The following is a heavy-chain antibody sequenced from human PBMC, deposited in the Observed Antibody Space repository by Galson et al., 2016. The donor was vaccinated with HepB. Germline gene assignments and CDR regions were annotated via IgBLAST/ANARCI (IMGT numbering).Heavy chain of an antibody. J-gene: IGHJ4*02. D-gene: IGHD3-16*02. V-gene: IGHV3-23*01. CDR1: GFTFSRYA. CDR2: LSGSGAHT. CDR3: AKDYVGGSYLLTQFDY. Sequence: SLRLSCAASGFTFSRYAMTWVRQAPGKGLEWVSGLSGSGAHTYYADSVKGRFTISRDNSKNTLYLQMNSLRVEDTALYYCAKDYVGGSYLLTQFDYWGQGTLVTVSS.